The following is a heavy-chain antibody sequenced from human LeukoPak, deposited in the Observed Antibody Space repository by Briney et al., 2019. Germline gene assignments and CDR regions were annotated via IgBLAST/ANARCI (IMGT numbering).Heavy chain of an antibody. Sequence: GASVKVSCKASGYTFTSYDINWVRHATGQGLEWMGWMNPNSGNTGYAQKFQGRVTMTRNTSISTAYMELSSLRSEDTAVYYCARGSIFRIFRAFDIWGQGTMVTVSS. CDR1: GYTFTSYD. D-gene: IGHD3-9*01. J-gene: IGHJ3*02. V-gene: IGHV1-8*01. CDR2: MNPNSGNT. CDR3: ARGSIFRIFRAFDI.